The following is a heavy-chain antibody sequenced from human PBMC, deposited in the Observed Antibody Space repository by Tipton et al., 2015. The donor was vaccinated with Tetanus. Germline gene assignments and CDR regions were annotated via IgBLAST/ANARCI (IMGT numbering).Heavy chain of an antibody. CDR2: IIPIFGTA. V-gene: IGHV1-69*01. CDR3: ARKWDIVAVSAANYYGLDV. CDR1: GGTFSNYA. Sequence: QLVQSGAEVKKPGSSVKVSCKASGGTFSNYAISWVRQAPGQGLEWMGGIIPIFGTAKYAQKFQGRVTITADESTSTAYMELSSLRSEDTAVYYCARKWDIVAVSAANYYGLDVWGQGTTVTVS. D-gene: IGHD2-2*01. J-gene: IGHJ6*02.